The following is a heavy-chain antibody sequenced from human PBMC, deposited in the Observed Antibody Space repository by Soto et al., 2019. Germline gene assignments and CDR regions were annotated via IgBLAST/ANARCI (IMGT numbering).Heavy chain of an antibody. D-gene: IGHD6-19*01. CDR2: IYYSGST. CDR1: GGSISSGGYY. Sequence: SETLSLTCTVSGGSISSGGYYWSWIRQPPGKGLEWIGYIYYSGSTNYNPSLKSRVTISVDTSKNQFSLKLSSVTAADTAVYYCARWQAVAGTYYFDYWGQGTLVTVYS. V-gene: IGHV4-61*08. CDR3: ARWQAVAGTYYFDY. J-gene: IGHJ4*02.